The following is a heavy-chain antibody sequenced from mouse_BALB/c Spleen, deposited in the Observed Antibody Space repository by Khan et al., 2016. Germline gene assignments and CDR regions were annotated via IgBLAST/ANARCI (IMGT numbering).Heavy chain of an antibody. CDR2: ISDGGSYT. CDR3: ARDERWGAY. CDR1: GFTFSDYY. D-gene: IGHD1-1*02. J-gene: IGHJ3*01. Sequence: EVELVESGGGLVKPGGSLKLSCAASGFTFSDYYMYWVRQTPEKRLEWVATISDGGSYTYYPDSVKGRFTISRDNAKNNLYLQMSSLKSEDTAMYYWARDERWGAYGGQGTLVTVSA. V-gene: IGHV5-4*02.